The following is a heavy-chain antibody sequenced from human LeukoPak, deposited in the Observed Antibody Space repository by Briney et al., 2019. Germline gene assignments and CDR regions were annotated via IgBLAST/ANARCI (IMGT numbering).Heavy chain of an antibody. CDR2: INSDVSRT. D-gene: IGHD5-24*01. J-gene: IGHJ4*02. CDR1: GFTFSSYW. V-gene: IGHV3-74*01. CDR3: ARDRGWLQFDY. Sequence: GGSLRLSCAASGFTFSSYWIYWVRQAPGKWPVWISRINSDVSRTNYADSVKGRFTISRDNAKNTLYLQMNSLSAEDTAVYYCARDRGWLQFDYWGQGTLVTVSS.